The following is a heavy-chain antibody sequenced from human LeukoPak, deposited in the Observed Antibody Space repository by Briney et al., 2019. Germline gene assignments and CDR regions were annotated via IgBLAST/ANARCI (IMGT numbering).Heavy chain of an antibody. D-gene: IGHD3-22*01. J-gene: IGHJ4*02. V-gene: IGHV3-30-3*01. CDR2: ISYDGSNK. CDR3: ARDESHYYDSSGYYTPPFDY. CDR1: GFTFSSYA. Sequence: GGSLRLSCAASGFTFSSYAMHWVRQAPGKGLEWVAVISYDGSNKYYADSVKGRFTISRDNSKNTLYLQMNSLRAEDTAVYYCARDESHYYDSSGYYTPPFDYWGQGTLVTVSS.